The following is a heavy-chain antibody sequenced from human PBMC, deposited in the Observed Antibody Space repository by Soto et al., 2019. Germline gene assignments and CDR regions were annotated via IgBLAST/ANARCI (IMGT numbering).Heavy chain of an antibody. J-gene: IGHJ5*02. CDR2: INHSGST. CDR1: GGSFSGYY. CDR3: ARRYSNYVWWFDP. D-gene: IGHD4-4*01. Sequence: SETLSLTCAVYGGSFSGYYWSWIRQPPGKGLEWIGEINHSGSTNYNPSLKSRVTISVDTSKNQFSLKLSSVTAADTAVYYCARRYSNYVWWFDPWGQGTLVTVS. V-gene: IGHV4-34*01.